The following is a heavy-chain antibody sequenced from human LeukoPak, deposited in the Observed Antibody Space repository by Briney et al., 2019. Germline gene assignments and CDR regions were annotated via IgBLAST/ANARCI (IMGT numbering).Heavy chain of an antibody. V-gene: IGHV4-59*01. CDR2: ISYSGST. Sequence: PSETLSLTCGVYGGSFSGYYWSWIRRPPGKGLEWLGYISYSGSTTYNPSLKSRVTISVDTSKNQFSLKLTSVTTADTALYYCARGYGSGSYSRYFDRWGQGTPVTVSS. CDR1: GGSFSGYY. J-gene: IGHJ1*01. D-gene: IGHD3-10*01. CDR3: ARGYGSGSYSRYFDR.